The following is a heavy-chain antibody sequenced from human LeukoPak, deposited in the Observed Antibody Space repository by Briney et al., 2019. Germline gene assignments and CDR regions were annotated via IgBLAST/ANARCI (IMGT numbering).Heavy chain of an antibody. V-gene: IGHV3-23*01. J-gene: IGHJ4*02. CDR3: AKSGYNRFDY. CDR1: GFTFSSYS. CDR2: ISGSGSGGST. D-gene: IGHD5-24*01. Sequence: GGSLRLSCAASGFTFSSYSMNWVRQAPGKGLEWLSSISGSGSGGSTYYADSVKGRFTISRDNSKNTLYLQMNSLIAEDTAVYYCAKSGYNRFDYWGQGTRVTVSS.